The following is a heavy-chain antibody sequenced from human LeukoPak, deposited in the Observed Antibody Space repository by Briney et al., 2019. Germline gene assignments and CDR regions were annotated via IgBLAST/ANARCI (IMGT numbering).Heavy chain of an antibody. CDR1: GFTFSSYA. Sequence: GGSLRLSCAASGFTFSSYAMCWGGHAPVQGRESVSRINTSGGSTAYADSVKGRFTISRDNPRNTLYMQMNSLRAEDTALYYCAIMHPYYDGNGYWVQWGQGTLVTVSS. J-gene: IGHJ4*02. V-gene: IGHV3-23*01. D-gene: IGHD3-22*01. CDR2: INTSGGST. CDR3: AIMHPYYDGNGYWVQ.